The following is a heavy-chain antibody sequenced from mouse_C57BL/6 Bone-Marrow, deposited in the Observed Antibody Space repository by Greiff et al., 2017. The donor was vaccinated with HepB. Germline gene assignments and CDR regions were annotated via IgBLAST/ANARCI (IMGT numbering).Heavy chain of an antibody. CDR3: ARYGSYYAMDY. CDR1: GFTFPDYY. J-gene: IGHJ4*01. Sequence: EVKLMESGGGLVQPGGSLSLSCAASGFTFPDYYMSWVRQPPGKALEWLGFIRNKANGYTTEYSASVKGRFTISRDNSQSILYLQMNALRAEDSATYYCARYGSYYAMDYWGQGTSVTVSS. V-gene: IGHV7-3*01. CDR2: IRNKANGYTT.